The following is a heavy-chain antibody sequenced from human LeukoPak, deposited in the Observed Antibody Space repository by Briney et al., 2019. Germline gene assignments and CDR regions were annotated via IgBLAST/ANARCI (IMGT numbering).Heavy chain of an antibody. CDR1: GFTFSNFW. CDR3: ARAGGTSWADY. J-gene: IGHJ4*02. Sequence: GGSLRLSCAASGFTFSNFWMTWVRQAPGKGLEWVANVKQDGTEKYYVDSVKGRFTISRDNVKHSLYLQMNSLRVEDTAVYYCARAGGTSWADYWGQGTLVTVSS. D-gene: IGHD6-13*01. V-gene: IGHV3-7*01. CDR2: VKQDGTEK.